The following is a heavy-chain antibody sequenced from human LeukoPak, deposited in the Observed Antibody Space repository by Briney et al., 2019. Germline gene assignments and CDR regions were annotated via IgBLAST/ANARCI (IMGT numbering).Heavy chain of an antibody. CDR2: ISAYNGNT. CDR1: GYTFTSYG. Sequence: GASVKVSCKASGYTFTSYGISWVRQAPGQGLEWMGWISAYNGNTNYAQKLQVRVTMTTDTSTSTAYMELRSLRSDDTAVYYCARGVDTAMVTPAEYFQHWGQGTLVTVSS. V-gene: IGHV1-18*01. D-gene: IGHD5-18*01. CDR3: ARGVDTAMVTPAEYFQH. J-gene: IGHJ1*01.